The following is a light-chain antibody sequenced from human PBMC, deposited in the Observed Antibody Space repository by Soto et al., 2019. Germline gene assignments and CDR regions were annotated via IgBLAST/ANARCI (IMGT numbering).Light chain of an antibody. CDR1: QSISTW. V-gene: IGKV1-5*01. CDR2: DAS. Sequence: DIQMTQSPSTPSASVGDRVIITCRASQSISTWLAWYQQKPGKAPNLLIYDASTLQSGVPLRFSGSGSGTEFTLTFSSLQPDDFATYYCQQYNSYWYTFGQGTRLEIK. CDR3: QQYNSYWYT. J-gene: IGKJ2*01.